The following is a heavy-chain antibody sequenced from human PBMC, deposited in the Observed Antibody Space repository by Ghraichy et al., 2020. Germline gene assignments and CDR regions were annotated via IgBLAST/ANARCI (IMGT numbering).Heavy chain of an antibody. V-gene: IGHV4-39*01. Sequence: SETLSLTCTVSGGSISSSSYYWGWIRQPPGKGLEWIGSIYYSGSTYYNPSLKSRVTISVDTSKNQFSLKLSSVTAADTAVYYCGGFDDILTGGIDYWGQGTLVTVSS. CDR2: IYYSGST. CDR1: GGSISSSSYY. J-gene: IGHJ4*02. CDR3: GGFDDILTGGIDY. D-gene: IGHD3-9*01.